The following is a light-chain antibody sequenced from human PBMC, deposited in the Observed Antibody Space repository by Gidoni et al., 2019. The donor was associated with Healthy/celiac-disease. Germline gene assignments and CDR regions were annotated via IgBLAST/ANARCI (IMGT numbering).Light chain of an antibody. J-gene: IGKJ5*01. CDR2: AAS. CDR3: QQRSNWPPS. Sequence: EIELPQSPATLSVSPGDIATLACRASQSVSSYLAWYQQKPGQAPRLLIYAASTRATGIPARFSGSGSGTDFTLTISSLEPEDFAVYYCQQRSNWPPSFGQGTRLEIK. V-gene: IGKV3-11*01. CDR1: QSVSSY.